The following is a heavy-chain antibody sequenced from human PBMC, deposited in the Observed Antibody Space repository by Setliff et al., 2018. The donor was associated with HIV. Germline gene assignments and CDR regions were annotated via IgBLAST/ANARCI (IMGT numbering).Heavy chain of an antibody. CDR3: AKMGATWFDP. Sequence: GGSLRLSCAASGFTFSDSYMTWIRQAPGKGLEWISYISDTGNVNYADTVRGRFTISRDNAKNSLFLQMNSLRAEDTAVYYCAKMGATWFDPWGQGTLVTVSS. D-gene: IGHD1-26*01. V-gene: IGHV3-11*01. CDR2: ISDTGNV. CDR1: GFTFSDSY. J-gene: IGHJ5*02.